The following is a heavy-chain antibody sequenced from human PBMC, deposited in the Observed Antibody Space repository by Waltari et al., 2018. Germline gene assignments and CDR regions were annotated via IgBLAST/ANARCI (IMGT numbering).Heavy chain of an antibody. V-gene: IGHV1-69-2*01. D-gene: IGHD3-10*01. Sequence: EVQLLQSGTELKKPGRTVKISCQGSGYRFTDYYIHWVQQAPGKGPQWMGLVDPEDGETIYAERFQGRVTITADTSTETAFMELSSLTSDDTAVYYCVTALGDRSSASRPFDVWGLGTLITVSS. CDR1: GYRFTDYY. CDR2: VDPEDGET. CDR3: VTALGDRSSASRPFDV. J-gene: IGHJ3*01.